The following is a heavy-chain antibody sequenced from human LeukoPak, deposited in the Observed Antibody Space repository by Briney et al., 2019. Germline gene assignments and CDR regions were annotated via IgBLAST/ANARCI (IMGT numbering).Heavy chain of an antibody. J-gene: IGHJ4*02. D-gene: IGHD6-13*01. Sequence: SDPLSLTCTLSGYSMRSGYYWGWIRQPPGKGLEWIGRIYHSGSTFYNPSLKSRVTISVETSKNHFSLKLSSVTPADTAVFYFARVLEPGQQLVDWGQGTLVTVSS. CDR2: IYHSGST. V-gene: IGHV4-38-2*02. CDR1: GYSMRSGYY. CDR3: ARVLEPGQQLVD.